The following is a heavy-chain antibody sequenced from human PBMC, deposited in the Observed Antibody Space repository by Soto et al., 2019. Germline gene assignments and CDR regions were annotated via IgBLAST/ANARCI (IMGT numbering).Heavy chain of an antibody. V-gene: IGHV3-23*01. J-gene: IGHJ4*02. D-gene: IGHD3-10*01. Sequence: EVQLLESGGGLVQPGGSLRLSCAASGFTFSSYAMSWVRQAPGKGLEWVSIIGVGGGDRYYPESVKGRFTISRDNSRDTLYLEMNSLRDEDTAVDYCARVRFGELVWGQRTLVTVSS. CDR3: ARVRFGELV. CDR1: GFTFSSYA. CDR2: IGVGGGDR.